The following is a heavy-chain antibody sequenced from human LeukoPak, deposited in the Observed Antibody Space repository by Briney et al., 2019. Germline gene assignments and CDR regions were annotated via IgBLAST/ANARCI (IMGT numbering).Heavy chain of an antibody. V-gene: IGHV3-7*01. J-gene: IGHJ6*03. CDR1: GFTFGDYA. D-gene: IGHD3-10*01. CDR3: ARGLLYASGSYYSHYYYYSMDV. CDR2: IKQDGSER. Sequence: GGSLRLSCTASGFTFGDYAMSWVRQAPGKGLEWVANIKQDGSERYYVDSVKGRFTISRDNAKNSLYLQMNSLRAEDTAVYYCARGLLYASGSYYSHYYYYSMDVGAKETTV.